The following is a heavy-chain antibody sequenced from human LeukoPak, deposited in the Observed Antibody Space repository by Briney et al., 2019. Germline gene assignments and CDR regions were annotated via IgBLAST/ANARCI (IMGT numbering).Heavy chain of an antibody. CDR2: MNPNSGNT. CDR3: ARAEAWAYFDY. Sequence: ASVKVSCKASGHTFTSYDINWVRQATGQGLEWMGWMNPNSGNTGYAQKFQGRVTITRNTSISTAYMELSSLRSEDTAVYYCARAEAWAYFDYWGQGTLVTVSS. D-gene: IGHD1-26*01. V-gene: IGHV1-8*03. J-gene: IGHJ4*02. CDR1: GHTFTSYD.